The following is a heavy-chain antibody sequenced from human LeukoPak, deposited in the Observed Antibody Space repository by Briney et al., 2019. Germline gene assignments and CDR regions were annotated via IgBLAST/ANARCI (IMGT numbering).Heavy chain of an antibody. CDR2: IYHSGTT. Sequence: SETLSLTCTVSDGSITNYDWSWVRQPPGKGLEWIGSIYHSGTTYYNPSPKSRVTISVDTSKNQFSLKLSSVTAADTAVYYCAREGAVGATHFDYWGQGTLVTVSS. D-gene: IGHD1-26*01. CDR1: DGSITNYD. CDR3: AREGAVGATHFDY. V-gene: IGHV4-59*12. J-gene: IGHJ4*02.